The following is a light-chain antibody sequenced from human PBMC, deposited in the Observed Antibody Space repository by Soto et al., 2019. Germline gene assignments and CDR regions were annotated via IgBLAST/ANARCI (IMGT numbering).Light chain of an antibody. CDR2: DVS. Sequence: QSVLTQPASVSGSPGQTITISCTGTSSDVGGYDYVSWHQQHPGKAPKLMIYDVSKRPSGVSNRFSGSKSGNTASLTISGLQAEDEADYYCSSKRGSTGVFGNGTKVTVL. J-gene: IGLJ1*01. V-gene: IGLV2-14*01. CDR3: SSKRGSTGV. CDR1: SSDVGGYDY.